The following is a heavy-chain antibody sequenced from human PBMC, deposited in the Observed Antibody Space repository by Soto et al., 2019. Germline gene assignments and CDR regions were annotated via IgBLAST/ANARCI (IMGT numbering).Heavy chain of an antibody. CDR1: GVSFNNNG. V-gene: IGHV1-69*01. Sequence: QVQLVQSGAEVKKPGSSVKVSCKTSGVSFNNNGIGWVRQAPGHGLEWMGGVSPPFRTSNYAQKFQGRVTITADESTSTVSMELSSLRSEDTAVYFCARSQGSSTSLEIYYYYYYGMDVWGQGTTVTVSS. CDR2: VSPPFRTS. J-gene: IGHJ6*02. CDR3: ARSQGSSTSLEIYYYYYYGMDV. D-gene: IGHD2-2*01.